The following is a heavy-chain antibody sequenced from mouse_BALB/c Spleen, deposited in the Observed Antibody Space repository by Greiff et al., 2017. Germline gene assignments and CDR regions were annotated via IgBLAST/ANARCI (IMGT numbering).Heavy chain of an antibody. V-gene: IGHV1-54*01. CDR1: GYAFTNYL. CDR2: INPGSGGT. J-gene: IGHJ1*01. CDR3: ARDRGYFDV. D-gene: IGHD3-1*01. Sequence: QVQLQQSGAELVRPGTSVKVSCKASGYAFTNYLIEWVKQRPGQGLEWIGVINPGSGGTNYNEKFKGKATLTADKSSSTAYMQLSSLTSDDSAVYFCARDRGYFDVWGAGTTVTVSS.